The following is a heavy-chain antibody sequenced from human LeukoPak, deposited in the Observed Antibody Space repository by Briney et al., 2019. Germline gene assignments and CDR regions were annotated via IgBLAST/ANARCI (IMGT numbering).Heavy chain of an antibody. CDR2: ISYDGSNK. D-gene: IGHD3-10*01. J-gene: IGHJ1*01. Sequence: PGGSLRLSCAASGFTFSSYAMHWVRQAPGKGLEWVAVISYDGSNKYYADSVKGRFTISRDNSKNTLYLQMNSLRAEDTAVYYCAKPSSAGQHWGQGTLVTVSS. V-gene: IGHV3-30*04. CDR3: AKPSSAGQH. CDR1: GFTFSSYA.